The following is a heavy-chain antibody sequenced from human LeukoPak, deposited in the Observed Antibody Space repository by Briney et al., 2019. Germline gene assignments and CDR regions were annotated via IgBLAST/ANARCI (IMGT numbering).Heavy chain of an antibody. CDR3: AKPLGGYYPDVFDV. J-gene: IGHJ3*01. CDR1: GFTFWSSG. V-gene: IGHV3-23*01. CDR2: ISGIGTS. D-gene: IGHD3-3*01. Sequence: GGSLRLSCVASGFTFWSSGMDWVRQAPGKGLQWVASISGIGTSHTADSVKGRFTISRDNSKNTMYLQMDSLSAEDTAVYYCAKPLGGYYPDVFDVCGKGTMVTVSS.